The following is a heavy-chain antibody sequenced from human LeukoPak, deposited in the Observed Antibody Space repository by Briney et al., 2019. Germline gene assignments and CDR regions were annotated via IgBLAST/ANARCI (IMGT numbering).Heavy chain of an antibody. V-gene: IGHV6-1*01. CDR1: GDSLSSNSAA. D-gene: IGHD5-12*01. J-gene: IGHJ4*02. Sequence: SQTLSLTCALSGDSLSSNSAAWNWLRQSPSRGLEWLGRTYYRSNWYNRYAVSLKSRVTLNPDTSKNQFSLQLNSVTPEDTAVYYCARVFSSAYDTSFDYWGQGTLVTVSS. CDR3: ARVFSSAYDTSFDY. CDR2: TYYRSNWYN.